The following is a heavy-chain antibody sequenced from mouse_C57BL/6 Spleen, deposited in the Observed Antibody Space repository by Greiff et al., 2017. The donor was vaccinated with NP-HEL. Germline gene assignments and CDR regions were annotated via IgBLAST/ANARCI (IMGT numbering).Heavy chain of an antibody. V-gene: IGHV1-55*01. D-gene: IGHD2-4*01. J-gene: IGHJ4*01. CDR2: IYPGSGST. CDR1: GYTFTSYW. Sequence: QVQLKQPGAELVKPGASVEMSCKASGYTFTSYWITWVKQRPGHGLEWIGDIYPGSGSTNYNEKFKSKATLTVDTSSSTAYMQLSSLTSEDSAVYYCARRDYGPHYYAMDYWGQGTSVTVSS. CDR3: ARRDYGPHYYAMDY.